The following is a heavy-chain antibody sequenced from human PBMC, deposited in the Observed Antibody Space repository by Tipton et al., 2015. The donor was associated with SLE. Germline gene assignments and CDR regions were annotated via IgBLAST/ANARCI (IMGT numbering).Heavy chain of an antibody. Sequence: TLSLTCTVSGASIISLNWWTWVRQPPGKGLEWIGEIYHSGISNYNPSLKSRVTLSVDKSKNQFSLNLRSATAADTAVYYRATGVLHAAGSGIGWFAPWGQGTLVTVSS. CDR3: ATGVLHAAGSGIGWFAP. D-gene: IGHD6-13*01. CDR1: GASIISLNW. V-gene: IGHV4-4*02. CDR2: IYHSGIS. J-gene: IGHJ5*02.